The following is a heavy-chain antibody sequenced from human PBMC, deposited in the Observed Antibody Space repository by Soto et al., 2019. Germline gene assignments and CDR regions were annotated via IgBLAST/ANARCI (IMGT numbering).Heavy chain of an antibody. J-gene: IGHJ4*02. CDR1: GFSLSTSGVG. V-gene: IGHV2-5*02. D-gene: IGHD3-16*01. CDR3: VHKGGGDRILDY. Sequence: QITLKESGPALVKPTQTLTLTCTFSGFSLSTSGVGVGWIRQPPGEALEWLALIYWDDYKHFSPSLESRLTXXKXXSKNQVVLTMPNMDPVDTATYYCVHKGGGDRILDYWGQGTLVTVSS. CDR2: IYWDDYK.